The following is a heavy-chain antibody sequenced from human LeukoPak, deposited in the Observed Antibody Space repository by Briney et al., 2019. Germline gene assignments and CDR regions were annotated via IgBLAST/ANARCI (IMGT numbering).Heavy chain of an antibody. CDR2: MNPYSGDR. J-gene: IGHJ4*02. CDR1: GYTFTSYH. CDR3: ARTTSLTAAGYDY. V-gene: IGHV1-8*03. Sequence: VSVKVSCKASGYTFTSYHINWVRQATGQGLEWMGWMNPYSGDRGYAQKFQGRVSITSDTSISTAYMELSSLRSEDTAVYFCARTTSLTAAGYDYWGQGTLVTVSS. D-gene: IGHD4-17*01.